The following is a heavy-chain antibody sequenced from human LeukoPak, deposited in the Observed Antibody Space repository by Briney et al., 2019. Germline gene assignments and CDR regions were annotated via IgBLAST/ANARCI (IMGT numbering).Heavy chain of an antibody. Sequence: ASVKVSCKASGYTFTGYYMHWVRQAPGQGLEWMGWINPNSGGTNYAQKFQGRVTMTRDTSISTAYMELSRLRSDDTAVYYCARDRGAAAGTLSYYYYYMDVWGKGTAVIVSS. D-gene: IGHD6-13*01. CDR1: GYTFTGYY. J-gene: IGHJ6*03. V-gene: IGHV1-2*02. CDR3: ARDRGAAAGTLSYYYYYMDV. CDR2: INPNSGGT.